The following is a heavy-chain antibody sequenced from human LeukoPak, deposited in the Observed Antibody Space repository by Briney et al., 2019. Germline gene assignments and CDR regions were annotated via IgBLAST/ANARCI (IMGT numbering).Heavy chain of an antibody. V-gene: IGHV4-4*07. CDR1: GGSISSYY. Sequence: PSETLSLTCTVSGGSISSYYWSWIRQPAGKGLEWIGRIYTSGSTNYNPSLKSRVTISVDTSKNQFSLKLSSVTAADTAVYYCARHHYDYGDHYYFDYWGQGTLVTVSS. D-gene: IGHD4-17*01. CDR3: ARHHYDYGDHYYFDY. J-gene: IGHJ4*02. CDR2: IYTSGST.